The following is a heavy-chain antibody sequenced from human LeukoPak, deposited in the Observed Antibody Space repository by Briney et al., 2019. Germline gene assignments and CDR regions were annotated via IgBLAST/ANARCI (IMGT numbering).Heavy chain of an antibody. V-gene: IGHV4-61*02. D-gene: IGHD3-3*01. Sequence: SQTLSLXCTVSGGSISSGSYYWSWIRQPAGKGLEWIGRIYTSGSTNYNPSLKSRVTISVDTSKNQFSLKLSSVTAADTAVYYCARAVDFWSGYSNGGFDPWGQGTLVTVSS. CDR3: ARAVDFWSGYSNGGFDP. J-gene: IGHJ5*02. CDR1: GGSISSGSYY. CDR2: IYTSGST.